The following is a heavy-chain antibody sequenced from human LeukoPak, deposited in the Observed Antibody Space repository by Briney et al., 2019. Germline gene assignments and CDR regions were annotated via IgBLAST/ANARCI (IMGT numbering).Heavy chain of an antibody. CDR2: ISSSSSYI. Sequence: PGGSPRLSCAASGFTFSSYSMNWVRQAPGKGREWVSSISSSSSYIYYADSVKGRFTISRDNAKNSLYLQMNSLRAEDTAVYYCARIDSSHYYDSSGYHGSFDYWGQGTLVTVSS. J-gene: IGHJ4*02. V-gene: IGHV3-21*01. D-gene: IGHD3-22*01. CDR1: GFTFSSYS. CDR3: ARIDSSHYYDSSGYHGSFDY.